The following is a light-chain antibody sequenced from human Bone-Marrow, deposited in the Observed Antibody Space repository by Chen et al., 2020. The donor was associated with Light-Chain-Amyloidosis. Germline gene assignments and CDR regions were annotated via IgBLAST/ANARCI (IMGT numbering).Light chain of an antibody. CDR1: NIGSTS. CDR3: QVWDRSSDRPV. J-gene: IGLJ3*02. CDR2: DDS. Sequence: SYVLTQPSSLSVAPGQTATIACGGNNIGSTSVHWYQQTPGQAPILVVYDDSDRPTGSPERLSGSNSGNTATLTISRVESGDEADYYCQVWDRSSDRPVFGGGTKLTVL. V-gene: IGLV3-21*02.